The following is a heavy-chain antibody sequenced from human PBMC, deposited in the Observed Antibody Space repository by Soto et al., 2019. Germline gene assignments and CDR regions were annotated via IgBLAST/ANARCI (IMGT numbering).Heavy chain of an antibody. CDR1: GFIFSTYD. CDR3: ARVCTEYCSAVGPPGMDV. D-gene: IGHD2-15*01. CDR2: ISPNNGNT. Sequence: QVQLVQSGAEVKKPGASVKVSCKASGFIFSTYDLTWVRQAPGQGLEWMGWISPNNGNTNYPEKFQGRVSMTTDTSTGTAYMELRDLRSDDTAAYYCARVCTEYCSAVGPPGMDVWGSGTTVTVSS. J-gene: IGHJ6*04. V-gene: IGHV1-18*01.